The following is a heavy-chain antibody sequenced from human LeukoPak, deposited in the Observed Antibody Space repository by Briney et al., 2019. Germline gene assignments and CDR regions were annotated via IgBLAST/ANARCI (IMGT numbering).Heavy chain of an antibody. D-gene: IGHD5-12*01. Sequence: SQTLSLTCAISGDSVSGNSAAWNWIRQSPSRGLEWLGRTYYRSKWYNDYAVSVKSRITINPDTSKNQFSLQLNSVTPEDTAVYYCAKSGYDSEGYYYGMDVWGQGTTVTVSS. J-gene: IGHJ6*02. CDR3: AKSGYDSEGYYYGMDV. CDR2: TYYRSKWYN. V-gene: IGHV6-1*01. CDR1: GDSVSGNSAA.